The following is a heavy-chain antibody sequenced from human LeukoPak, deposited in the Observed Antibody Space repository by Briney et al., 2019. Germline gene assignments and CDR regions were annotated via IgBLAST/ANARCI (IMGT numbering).Heavy chain of an antibody. CDR3: AKVNLGLVGATGPFDY. CDR1: GFTFSDDY. D-gene: IGHD1-26*01. V-gene: IGHV3-11*01. J-gene: IGHJ4*02. Sequence: GGSLRLSCAAPGFTFSDDYMSCIRQAPGKGLEWVSYIGPGYNIIYYEDSVKGRFTISRDNAKNSLYLQMNSLRAEDTAVYYCAKVNLGLVGATGPFDYWGQGTLVTVSS. CDR2: IGPGYNII.